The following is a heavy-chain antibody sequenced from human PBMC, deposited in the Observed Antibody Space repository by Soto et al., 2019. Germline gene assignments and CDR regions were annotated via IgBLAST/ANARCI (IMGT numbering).Heavy chain of an antibody. CDR3: ARDQIMASSSRYYYYYYMDV. CDR2: INPSGGST. D-gene: IGHD6-6*01. Sequence: QVQLVQSGAEVKKPGASVKVSCKASGYTFTSYYMHWVRQAPGQGLEWMGIINPSGGSTSYAQKFQGRVNMTRDTSTSTVYMELSSLRSEDTAVYYCARDQIMASSSRYYYYYYMDVWGKGTTVTVSS. J-gene: IGHJ6*03. V-gene: IGHV1-46*03. CDR1: GYTFTSYY.